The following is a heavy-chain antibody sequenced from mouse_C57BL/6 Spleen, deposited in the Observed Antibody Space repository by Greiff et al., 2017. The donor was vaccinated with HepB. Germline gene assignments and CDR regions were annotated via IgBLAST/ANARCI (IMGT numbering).Heavy chain of an antibody. V-gene: IGHV1-52*01. J-gene: IGHJ2*01. CDR1: GYTFTSYW. CDR3: ARERTHPFDY. CDR2: IDPSDSET. Sequence: QVQLQQPRAELVRPGSSVKLSCKASGYTFTSYWMHWVKQRPIQGLEWIGNIDPSDSETHYNQKFKDKATLTVDKSSSTADMQLSSLTSEDSAVYYCARERTHPFDYWGQGTTLTVSS.